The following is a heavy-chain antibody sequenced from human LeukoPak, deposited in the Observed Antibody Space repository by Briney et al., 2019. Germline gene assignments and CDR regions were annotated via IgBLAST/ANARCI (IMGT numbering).Heavy chain of an antibody. CDR3: ARRCDTSSYYTYYFDY. D-gene: IGHD3-22*01. CDR2: INPNSGGT. V-gene: IGHV1-2*02. CDR1: GYTFTAYY. J-gene: IGHJ4*02. Sequence: ASVKVSCKASGYTFTAYYIHWVRQAPGQGLECMGWINPNSGGTNYAQKFQGRVTMTRDTSISTAYMELSRLRSDDTAVYFCARRCDTSSYYTYYFDYWGQGTLVTVSS.